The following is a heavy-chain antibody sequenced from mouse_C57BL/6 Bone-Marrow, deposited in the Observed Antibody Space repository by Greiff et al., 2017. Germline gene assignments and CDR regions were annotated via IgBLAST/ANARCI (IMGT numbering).Heavy chain of an antibody. D-gene: IGHD1-1*01. Sequence: EVMLVESGGDLVKPGGSLKLSCAASGFTFSSYGMSWVRQTPDKRLEWVATISSGGSYTYYPDSVKGRFTISRDNAKNTLYLQMSRLTSEDTAMYYCARLPERYGSSDGYWYFDVWGTGTTVTVSS. J-gene: IGHJ1*03. CDR3: ARLPERYGSSDGYWYFDV. V-gene: IGHV5-6*01. CDR1: GFTFSSYG. CDR2: ISSGGSYT.